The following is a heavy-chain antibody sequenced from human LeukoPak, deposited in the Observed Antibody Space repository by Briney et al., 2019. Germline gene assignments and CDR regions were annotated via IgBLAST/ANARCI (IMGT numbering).Heavy chain of an antibody. V-gene: IGHV3-74*01. CDR1: GFTFSSYW. Sequence: GGSLRLSCAASGFTFSSYWMHWVRQAPGKRLVWVSRINSDGSSTSYADSVKGRFTISRDNAKNTLYLQMNSLRAEDTAVYYCARDYCSGGSCSLGDAFDIWGQGTMVTVSS. CDR2: INSDGSST. CDR3: ARDYCSGGSCSLGDAFDI. D-gene: IGHD2-15*01. J-gene: IGHJ3*02.